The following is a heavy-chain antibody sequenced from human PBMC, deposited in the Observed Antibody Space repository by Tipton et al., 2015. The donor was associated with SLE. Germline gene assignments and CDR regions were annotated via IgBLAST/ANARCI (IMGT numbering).Heavy chain of an antibody. CDR1: GFTFSSYA. Sequence: SLRLSCSASGFTFSSYAMHWVRQAPGKGLEYVSAISSNGGSTYYADSVKGRFTISRDNSKNTLYLQMSSLRAEDTAVYYCAKDLKPVVAGTDAFDIWGQGTMVTVSS. CDR3: AKDLKPVVAGTDAFDI. CDR2: ISSNGGST. D-gene: IGHD6-19*01. V-gene: IGHV3-64D*06. J-gene: IGHJ3*02.